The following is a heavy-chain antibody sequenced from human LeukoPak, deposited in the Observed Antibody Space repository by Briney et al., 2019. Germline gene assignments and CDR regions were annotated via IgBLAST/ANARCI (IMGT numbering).Heavy chain of an antibody. CDR2: MDPNSGST. CDR3: ARGLLAVAGTSPPDY. Sequence: GASVKVSCKASGYTFTGYYMHWVRQAPGQGLEWMGWMDPNSGSTGYAQKFQGRVTITRNTSISTAYMELSSLRSEDTAVYYCARGLLAVAGTSPPDYWGQGTLVTVSS. J-gene: IGHJ4*02. CDR1: GYTFTGYY. D-gene: IGHD6-19*01. V-gene: IGHV1-8*03.